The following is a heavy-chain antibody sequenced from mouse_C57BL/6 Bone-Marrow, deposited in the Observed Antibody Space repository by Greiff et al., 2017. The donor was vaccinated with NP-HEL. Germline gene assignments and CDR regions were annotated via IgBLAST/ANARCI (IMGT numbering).Heavy chain of an antibody. Sequence: VQLQPSGAELVRPGASVKFSCTVSGFNITDDYMHWVKQRPDQGLAWIGWIDPENGDTEYASKFPGKATITADTSSNTAYLQLSSLTSEDTAVYYCTTGGSSPYAMDYWGQGTSVTVSS. V-gene: IGHV14-4*01. CDR3: TTGGSSPYAMDY. J-gene: IGHJ4*01. D-gene: IGHD1-1*01. CDR2: IDPENGDT. CDR1: GFNITDDY.